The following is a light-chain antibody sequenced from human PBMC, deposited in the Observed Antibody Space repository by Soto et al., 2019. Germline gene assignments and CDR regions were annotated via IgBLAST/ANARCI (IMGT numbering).Light chain of an antibody. Sequence: DIQITQSPSSLSASVGDRVTITCRASQGIDNYLAWFQQKPGQAPKCLIYGASNLQGGVPSKFGGSGFGTDFTLTISSLQPEDFATYYCLQYESYPCAFGQGTKVEIK. V-gene: IGKV1-16*02. CDR1: QGIDNY. J-gene: IGKJ2*02. CDR2: GAS. CDR3: LQYESYPCA.